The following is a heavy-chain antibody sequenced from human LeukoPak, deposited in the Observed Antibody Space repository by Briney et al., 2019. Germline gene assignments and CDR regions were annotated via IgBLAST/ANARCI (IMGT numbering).Heavy chain of an antibody. CDR1: GGTFSSYA. D-gene: IGHD6-19*01. J-gene: IGHJ4*02. Sequence: SVKVSCKASGGTFSSYAISWVRQAPGQGLEWMGRIIPILGIANYAQKFQGRVTITADKSTSTAYMELSSLRSEDTAVYYCAKMGLKQWPYNYFDYWGQGTLVTVSS. CDR2: IIPILGIA. CDR3: AKMGLKQWPYNYFDY. V-gene: IGHV1-69*04.